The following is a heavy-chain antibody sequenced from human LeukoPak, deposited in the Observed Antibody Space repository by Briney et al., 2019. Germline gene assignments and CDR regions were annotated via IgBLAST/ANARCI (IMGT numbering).Heavy chain of an antibody. CDR1: GGSFSGYH. Sequence: TSETLSLTCAVYGGSFSGYHWTWIRQSPGKGLEWIGDINPSGSTYYNPSLKSRLTISVDTSKNQFSLELRSVTAADTAVYYCARGRHDITMIVVVMTSVSYYLDVWGKGTTVTVS. CDR3: ARGRHDITMIVVVMTSVSYYLDV. CDR2: INPSGST. J-gene: IGHJ6*03. V-gene: IGHV4-34*01. D-gene: IGHD3-22*01.